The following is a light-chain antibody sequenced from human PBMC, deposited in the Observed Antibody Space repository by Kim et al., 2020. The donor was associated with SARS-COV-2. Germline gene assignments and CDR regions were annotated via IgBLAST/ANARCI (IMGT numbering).Light chain of an antibody. J-gene: IGKJ5*01. CDR2: DAS. Sequence: SLSPGEGAPLSCRASQGDRGFLAWYQQRPGQAPRLLIYDASNRATGIPARFSGSGSGTDFTLTISTLEPEDFATYYCQRSSWPITFGQGTRLEIK. CDR3: QRSSWPIT. V-gene: IGKV3D-11*01. CDR1: QGDRGF.